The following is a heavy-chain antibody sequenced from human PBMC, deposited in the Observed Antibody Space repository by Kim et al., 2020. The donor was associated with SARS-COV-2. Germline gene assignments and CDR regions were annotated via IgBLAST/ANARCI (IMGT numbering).Heavy chain of an antibody. V-gene: IGHV3-49*04. CDR2: IRSKAYGGTT. J-gene: IGHJ4*02. Sequence: GGSLRLSCTASGFTFGDYAMSWVRQAPGKGLEWVGFIRSKAYGGTTEYAASVKGRFTISRDDSKSIAYLQMNSLKTEDTAVYYCTRGDVGGSYDYWGQGTLVTVSS. D-gene: IGHD1-26*01. CDR3: TRGDVGGSYDY. CDR1: GFTFGDYA.